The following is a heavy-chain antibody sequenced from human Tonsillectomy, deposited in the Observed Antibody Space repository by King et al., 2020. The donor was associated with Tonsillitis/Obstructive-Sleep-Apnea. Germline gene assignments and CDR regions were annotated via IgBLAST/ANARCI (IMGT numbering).Heavy chain of an antibody. CDR1: GGSVSSSSYY. Sequence: VQLQESGPGLVKPSETLSLTCTVSGGSVSSSSYYWGWVRQPPGKGLEWIATIYYSWITYFNPPLKSRVTMSVDTSKNQFTLKLTSVTAADTAVYYCVRHHEDDDGQYYYYMDVWGKGSTVTVS. J-gene: IGHJ6*03. CDR2: IYYSWIT. D-gene: IGHD3-3*01. CDR3: VRHHEDDDGQYYYYMDV. V-gene: IGHV4-39*01.